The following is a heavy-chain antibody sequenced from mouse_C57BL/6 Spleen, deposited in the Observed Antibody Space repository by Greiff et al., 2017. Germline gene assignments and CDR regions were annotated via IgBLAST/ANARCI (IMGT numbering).Heavy chain of an antibody. CDR1: GYTFTSYW. J-gene: IGHJ4*01. D-gene: IGHD1-1*01. Sequence: VQLQQSGAELVRPGSSVKLSCKASGYTFTSYWMHWVKQRPIQGLEWIGNIDPSDSETHYNQKFKDKATLTVDKSSSTAYMQLSSLTSEDSAVYYCARGQITTVPMDYWGQGTSVTVSS. CDR2: IDPSDSET. CDR3: ARGQITTVPMDY. V-gene: IGHV1-52*01.